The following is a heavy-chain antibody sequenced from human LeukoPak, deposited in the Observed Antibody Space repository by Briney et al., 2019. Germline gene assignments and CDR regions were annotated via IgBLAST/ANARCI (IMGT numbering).Heavy chain of an antibody. J-gene: IGHJ4*02. CDR1: GFTLSSYG. D-gene: IGHD3-16*02. V-gene: IGHV3-33*01. CDR2: IWYDGSNK. CDR3: ARAYLTRNLSLYPPGPMY. Sequence: GGSLRLSCAASGFTLSSYGMHWVRQAPGKGLEWVAVIWYDGSNKYYADSVKGRFTISRDNSKNTLYLQMNSLRAEDTAVYYCARAYLTRNLSLYPPGPMYWGQGTLVTVSS.